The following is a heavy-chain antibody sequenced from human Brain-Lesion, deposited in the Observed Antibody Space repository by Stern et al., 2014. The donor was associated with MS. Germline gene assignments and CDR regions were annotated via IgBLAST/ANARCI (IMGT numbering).Heavy chain of an antibody. D-gene: IGHD2-15*01. CDR2: IYYSGNP. V-gene: IGHV4-39*02. Sequence: VQLVESGPGLVKPSETLSLTCTVAGGSVSSTSYAWAWIRQPPGKGLEWIGTIYYSGNPYYSPSLKSRLTISLATSKNHFSLELRSVTAADTAVYYCAGEEDIRYCSGGSCTGNWFDPWGQGTLVTVSS. CDR3: AGEEDIRYCSGGSCTGNWFDP. CDR1: GGSVSSTSYA. J-gene: IGHJ5*02.